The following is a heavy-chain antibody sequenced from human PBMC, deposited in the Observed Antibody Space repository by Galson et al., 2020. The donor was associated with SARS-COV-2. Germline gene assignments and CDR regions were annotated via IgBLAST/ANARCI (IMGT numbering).Heavy chain of an antibody. CDR1: GFPFSSYA. CDR3: ASARGPFCVSISSLGRFGP. CDR2: GSYEGTNE. Sequence: SCAASGFPFSSYAMHCVRQAPGQGLPWLALGSYEGTNEDYAGAVRSRFTISRDTPKNTLKLQMNSLRSDDTAADYCASARGPFCVSISSLGRFGPWGQGTLETVSS. J-gene: IGHJ5*02. D-gene: IGHD2-2*01. V-gene: IGHV3-30*04.